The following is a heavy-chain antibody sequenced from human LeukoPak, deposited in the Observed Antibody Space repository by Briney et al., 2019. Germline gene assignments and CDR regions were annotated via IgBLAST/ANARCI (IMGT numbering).Heavy chain of an antibody. J-gene: IGHJ6*03. D-gene: IGHD5-18*01. Sequence: SETLSLTCTVSDGSISSYYWSWIRQPPGKGLEWIGYIYYSGSTNYNPSLKSRVTISVDTSKNQFSLKLSSVTAADTAVYYCARVLEYSYGYGRDYYYYMDVWGKGTTVTVSS. V-gene: IGHV4-59*01. CDR2: IYYSGST. CDR3: ARVLEYSYGYGRDYYYYMDV. CDR1: DGSISSYY.